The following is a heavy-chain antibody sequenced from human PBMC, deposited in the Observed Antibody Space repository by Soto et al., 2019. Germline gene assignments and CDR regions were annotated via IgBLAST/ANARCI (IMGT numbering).Heavy chain of an antibody. CDR2: IYYSGST. Sequence: SETLSLTCAVSGGSISSSNYRWGWVRQPPGKGLYWIGNIYYSGSTYYNPSLKTRVTISLNTSKNQFSLKLNSVTAADTAVYYCASYILVSGSKWFDSWGQGIQVTVSS. CDR1: GGSISSSNYR. D-gene: IGHD2-8*02. J-gene: IGHJ5*01. V-gene: IGHV4-39*01. CDR3: ASYILVSGSKWFDS.